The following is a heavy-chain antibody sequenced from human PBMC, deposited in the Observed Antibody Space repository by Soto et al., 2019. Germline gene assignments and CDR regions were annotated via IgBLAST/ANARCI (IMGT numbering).Heavy chain of an antibody. CDR1: GYTFTGYY. CDR3: ARDIVVVPAARIGMDV. CDR2: INPNSGGT. J-gene: IGHJ6*02. D-gene: IGHD2-2*01. Sequence: QVQLVQSGAEVKKPGASVKVSCKASGYTFTGYYMHWVRQDPGQGLEWMGWINPNSGGTNYAQKFQGRVTMTRDTSISTAYMELSRLRSDDTAVYYCARDIVVVPAARIGMDVWGQGTTVTVSS. V-gene: IGHV1-2*02.